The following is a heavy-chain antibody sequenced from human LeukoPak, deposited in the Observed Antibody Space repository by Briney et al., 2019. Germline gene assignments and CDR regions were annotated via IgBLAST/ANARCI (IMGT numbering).Heavy chain of an antibody. D-gene: IGHD3-10*01. Sequence: ASVKVSCKASGYTFTGYYMHWVRQAPGQGLEWMGLINPNNGGTGYAQKFQGRVSMTRDTSINTAYMELSRLRSDDTTVYFCARDSRVTNGDYWGQGTLVTVSS. CDR1: GYTFTGYY. CDR2: INPNNGGT. V-gene: IGHV1-2*02. CDR3: ARDSRVTNGDY. J-gene: IGHJ4*02.